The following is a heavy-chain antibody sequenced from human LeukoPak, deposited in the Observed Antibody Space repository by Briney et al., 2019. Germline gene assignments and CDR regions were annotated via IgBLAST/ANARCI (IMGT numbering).Heavy chain of an antibody. V-gene: IGHV1-18*01. CDR3: ARGSGYSSSWYGMDV. J-gene: IGHJ6*02. CDR2: ISAYNGNT. Sequence: GESLKISCQASGYTFTSYGISWVRQAPGQGLEWMGWISAYNGNTNYAQKLQGRVTMTTDTSTSTAYMELRSLRSDDTAVYYCARGSGYSSSWYGMDVWGQGTTVTVSS. CDR1: GYTFTSYG. D-gene: IGHD6-13*01.